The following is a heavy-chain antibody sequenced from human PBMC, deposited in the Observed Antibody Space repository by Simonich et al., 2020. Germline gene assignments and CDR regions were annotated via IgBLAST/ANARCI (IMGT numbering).Heavy chain of an antibody. CDR1: GFTFSSYS. D-gene: IGHD6-19*01. CDR3: ARWIAGACTGAYGMDV. V-gene: IGHV3-21*01. CDR2: ISSSSSYI. Sequence: EVQLVESGGGLVKPGGSLRLSCAASGFTFSSYSMNWVRQAPGKGLEWVSSISSSSSYIYYADSVKDRFTISRDNAQNSLYLQMNGLSAEDTAVYYCARWIAGACTGAYGMDVWGQGTTVTVSS. J-gene: IGHJ6*02.